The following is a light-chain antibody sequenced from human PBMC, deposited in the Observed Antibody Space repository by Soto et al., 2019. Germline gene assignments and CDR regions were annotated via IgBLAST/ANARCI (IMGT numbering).Light chain of an antibody. V-gene: IGLV1-51*02. Sequence: QFVLTQPPSVSAAPGQDVAISCSGTSSNIENNYVSWYQQLPGTAPKLLIFETDKRPSGIPDRFSGSKSRMSATLDITGLQTGDEAHYYCATWDSSLRGVVFGGGTKLTVL. CDR3: ATWDSSLRGVV. CDR1: SSNIENNY. J-gene: IGLJ2*01. CDR2: ETD.